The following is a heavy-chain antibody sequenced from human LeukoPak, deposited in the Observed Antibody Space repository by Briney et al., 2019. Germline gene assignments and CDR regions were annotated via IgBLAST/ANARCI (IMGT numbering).Heavy chain of an antibody. CDR2: IYYSGST. J-gene: IGHJ4*02. Sequence: SETLSLTCTVSGGSISNYYWSWIRQPPGKGLEWIGYIYYSGSTNYNPSLKSRVTISLDTSENQFSLKLSSVTAADTAVYYCARRSGSAQRAYFFDYWGQGTLVTVSS. V-gene: IGHV4-59*08. CDR1: GGSISNYY. D-gene: IGHD3-22*01. CDR3: ARRSGSAQRAYFFDY.